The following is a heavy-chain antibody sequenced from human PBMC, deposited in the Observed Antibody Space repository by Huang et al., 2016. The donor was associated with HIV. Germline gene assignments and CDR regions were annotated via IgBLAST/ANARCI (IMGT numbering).Heavy chain of an antibody. Sequence: QVQLVESGAELKKPGASVRVSCKVSGYTVSELSLHWVRQAPEKGLEWMGGLEQEEGETIYAQRLQGRVTMTEDTSTDTAYMELSSLRPEDTAGYYCATSTPDVGAGVLRSAFDIWGQGTMVTVSS. CDR1: GYTVSELS. CDR2: LEQEEGET. CDR3: ATSTPDVGAGVLRSAFDI. V-gene: IGHV1-24*01. D-gene: IGHD2-15*01. J-gene: IGHJ3*02.